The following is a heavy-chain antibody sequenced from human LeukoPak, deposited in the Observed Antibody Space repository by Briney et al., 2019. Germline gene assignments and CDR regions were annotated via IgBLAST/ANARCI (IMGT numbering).Heavy chain of an antibody. V-gene: IGHV1-2*02. D-gene: IGHD3-22*01. CDR2: INPNSGAT. CDR3: ARVRLNYYDSSGYALDY. Sequence: ASVKVSCKTSGYTFTGYYMHWVRQAPGQGLEWMGWINPNSGATNYAQGRVTMTRDTSISTAYMELSRLRSDDTAVYYCARVRLNYYDSSGYALDYWGQGTLVTVSS. CDR1: GYTFTGYY. J-gene: IGHJ4*02.